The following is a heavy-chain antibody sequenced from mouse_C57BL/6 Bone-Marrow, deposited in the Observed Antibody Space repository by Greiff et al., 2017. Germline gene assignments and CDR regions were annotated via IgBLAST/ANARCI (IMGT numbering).Heavy chain of an antibody. CDR3: ARVYGRAY. D-gene: IGHD1-1*01. V-gene: IGHV1-81*01. J-gene: IGHJ3*01. CDR2: IYPRSGNT. CDR1: GYTFTSYG. Sequence: VKLMESGAELARPGASVKLSCKASGYTFTSYGISWVKQRTGQGLEWIGEIYPRSGNTYYNEKFKGKATLTADKSSSTAYMELRSLTSEDSAVYFCARVYGRAYWGQGTLVTVSA.